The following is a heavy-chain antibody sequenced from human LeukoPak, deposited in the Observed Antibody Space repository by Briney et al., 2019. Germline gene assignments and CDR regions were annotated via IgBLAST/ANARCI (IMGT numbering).Heavy chain of an antibody. Sequence: PGGPLRLSCAPSGFTFSSYGMHWVRQAPGKGLGWVGFIRYDGSNKYYANSVKGRFTISRDNSKNPLYLQMNSLTAGDTAVYYRANTGGLPVTAFVVWGQGTTVTVSS. D-gene: IGHD1-14*01. V-gene: IGHV3-30*02. J-gene: IGHJ3*01. CDR1: GFTFSSYG. CDR2: IRYDGSNK. CDR3: ANTGGLPVTAFVV.